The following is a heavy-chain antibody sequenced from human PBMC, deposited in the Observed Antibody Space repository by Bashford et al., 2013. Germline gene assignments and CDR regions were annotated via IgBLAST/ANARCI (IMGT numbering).Heavy chain of an antibody. D-gene: IGHD6-19*01. CDR2: IIPILGTP. CDR3: ARSNSWGPFDS. Sequence: SVKVSCKASGYTFTSYYMHWVRQAPGQGLEWMGGIIPILGTPNYAQKFQGRVTITVDESTSTAFMELSSLRSDDTAVYYCARSNSWGPFDSWGQGTLVTVSS. J-gene: IGHJ4*02. V-gene: IGHV1-69*13. CDR1: GYTFTSYY.